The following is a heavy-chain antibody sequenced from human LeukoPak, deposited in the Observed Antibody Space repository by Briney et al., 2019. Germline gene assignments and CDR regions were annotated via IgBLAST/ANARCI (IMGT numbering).Heavy chain of an antibody. Sequence: SVKVSCKASGGTFSSYAISWVRQAPGQGLEWMGRIIPILGIANYAQKFQGRVTITADKSTSTVYMELSSLRSEDTAVYYCARDPVVTATNFDYWGQGTLVTVSS. V-gene: IGHV1-69*04. D-gene: IGHD2-21*02. CDR2: IIPILGIA. J-gene: IGHJ4*02. CDR1: GGTFSSYA. CDR3: ARDPVVTATNFDY.